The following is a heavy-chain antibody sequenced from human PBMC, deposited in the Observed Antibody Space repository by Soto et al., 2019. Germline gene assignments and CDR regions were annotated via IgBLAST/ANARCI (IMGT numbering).Heavy chain of an antibody. CDR3: ARPTHCTSVSCYNY. J-gene: IGHJ4*02. D-gene: IGHD2-2*02. Sequence: PGESLKISCKGFGYSFTSYWIGWVRQMPGKGLEWMGIIYPGDSDTRYSPSFEGQVTISADKSISTAYLQWSSLKASDTAMYYCARPTHCTSVSCYNYWGQGTLVTVSS. CDR2: IYPGDSDT. V-gene: IGHV5-51*01. CDR1: GYSFTSYW.